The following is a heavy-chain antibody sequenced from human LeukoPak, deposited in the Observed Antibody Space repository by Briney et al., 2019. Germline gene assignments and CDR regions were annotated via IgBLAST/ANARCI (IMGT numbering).Heavy chain of an antibody. J-gene: IGHJ4*02. CDR2: IYTSGST. CDR3: ARDRGYHLFDY. Sequence: PSQTLSLTCTVSGGSISSGSYYWSWIRQPAGKGLEWIGRIYTSGSTNYNPSLKSRVTISVDTSKNQFSLKLSSVTAADTAVYYCARDRGYHLFDYWGQGTLVTVSS. V-gene: IGHV4-61*02. D-gene: IGHD3-16*02. CDR1: GGSISSGSYY.